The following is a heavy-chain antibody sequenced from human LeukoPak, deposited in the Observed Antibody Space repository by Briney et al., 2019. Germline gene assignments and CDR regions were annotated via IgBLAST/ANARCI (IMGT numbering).Heavy chain of an antibody. V-gene: IGHV4-39*01. CDR2: IYYSGST. J-gene: IGHJ4*02. Sequence: PSETLSLTCTVSGGSISSSSYYWGWIRQPPGKGLEWIGSIYYSGSTYYNPSLKSRVTISVDTSKNQFSLKLSSVAAADTAVYYCARGLGDTAMKRGFYFDYWGQGTLVTVSS. D-gene: IGHD5-18*01. CDR3: ARGLGDTAMKRGFYFDY. CDR1: GGSISSSSYY.